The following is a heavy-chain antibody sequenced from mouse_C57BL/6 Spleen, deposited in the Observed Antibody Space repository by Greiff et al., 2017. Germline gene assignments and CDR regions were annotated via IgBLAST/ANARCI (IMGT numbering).Heavy chain of an antibody. CDR1: GFTFSSYG. CDR3: ARHRDYYGSSDWYFDV. Sequence: DVKLVESGGDLVKPGGSLKLSCAASGFTFSSYGMSWVRQTPDKRLEWVATISSGGSYTYYPDSVKGRFTISRDNAKNTLYLQMSSLKSEDTAMYYCARHRDYYGSSDWYFDVWGTGTTVTVSS. J-gene: IGHJ1*03. CDR2: ISSGGSYT. V-gene: IGHV5-6*02. D-gene: IGHD1-1*01.